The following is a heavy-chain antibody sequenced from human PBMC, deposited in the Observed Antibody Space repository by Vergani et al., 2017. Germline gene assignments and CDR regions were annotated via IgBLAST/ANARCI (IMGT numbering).Heavy chain of an antibody. Sequence: EVQLVESGGGLVKPGGSLRLSCAASGFTFRSYSMNLVRQAPGKGLGWVSSISSSSSYIYYADSVKGRFTICRDNAKNSLYLQINSLRAEDTAAYYCARDPKYSSGWYRGGVDYWGQGTMVTV. V-gene: IGHV3-21*01. CDR2: ISSSSSYI. CDR3: ARDPKYSSGWYRGGVDY. J-gene: IGHJ4*01. CDR1: GFTFRSYS. D-gene: IGHD6-19*01.